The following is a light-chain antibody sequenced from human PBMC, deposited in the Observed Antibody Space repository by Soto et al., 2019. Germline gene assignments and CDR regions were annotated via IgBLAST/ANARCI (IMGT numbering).Light chain of an antibody. V-gene: IGKV3-11*01. CDR2: GAS. CDR1: QNVNNN. J-gene: IGKJ5*01. Sequence: IVMTQSPATLSVSPGYRATLSCRASQNVNNNLVWYQQKPGQAPRLLIYGASTRATGVPARFSGSGSGTDFTLTISSLEPEDFAVYYCQQRSNWPTFGQGTRLEI. CDR3: QQRSNWPT.